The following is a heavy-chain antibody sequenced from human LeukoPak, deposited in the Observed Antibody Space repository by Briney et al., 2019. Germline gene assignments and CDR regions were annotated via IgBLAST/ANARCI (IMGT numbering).Heavy chain of an antibody. CDR1: GFTFSNYA. CDR2: ISGGGGTT. D-gene: IGHD5-18*01. V-gene: IGHV3-23*01. Sequence: GGSLRLSCAASGFTFSNYAMSWVRQAPGKGLEWVSTISGGGGTTYYADSVRGRFTISRDNSKNTLYLQMNSLRAEDTAAYYCAHVLDTARGVMDYWGQGTLVTVSS. CDR3: AHVLDTARGVMDY. J-gene: IGHJ4*02.